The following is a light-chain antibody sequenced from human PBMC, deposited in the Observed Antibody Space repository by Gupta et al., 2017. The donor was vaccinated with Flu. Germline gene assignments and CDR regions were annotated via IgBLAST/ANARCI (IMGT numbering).Light chain of an antibody. CDR2: WAS. J-gene: IGKJ2*01. Sequence: DIVMPQSPDSLAVSLGERAPIKCKSSQSVLYSTNNKNYLAWYQQKPGQPPKVILYWASTRESGVPDRFIGSGCGTDFTLTISSLQAEDVAIYYCQQYYATPPYTFGQGTKLEI. V-gene: IGKV4-1*01. CDR1: QSVLYSTNNKNY. CDR3: QQYYATPPYT.